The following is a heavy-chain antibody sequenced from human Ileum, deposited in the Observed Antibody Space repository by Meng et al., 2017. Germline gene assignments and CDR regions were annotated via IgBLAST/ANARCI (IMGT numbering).Heavy chain of an antibody. CDR1: GFTFSSYW. J-gene: IGHJ6*02. V-gene: IGHV3-74*01. D-gene: IGHD3-10*01. Sequence: GGSLRLSCAASGFTFSSYWMHWVRQGPGKGLVWVSRINSDGSSTSYADSVKGRFTISRDNAKNTLYLQMNSLRAEDTAVYYCVRGVNKYYYGMDVWGQGTTVTVSS. CDR3: VRGVNKYYYGMDV. CDR2: INSDGSST.